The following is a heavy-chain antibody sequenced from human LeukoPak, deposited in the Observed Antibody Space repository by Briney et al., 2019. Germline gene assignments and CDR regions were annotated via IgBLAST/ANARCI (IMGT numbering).Heavy chain of an antibody. V-gene: IGHV3-30*02. Sequence: GGSLRLSCAASGFTFSSYGMHWVRQAPGKGLEWVAFIRYDGSNKYYADSVKGRFTISRDNSKNTLYLQMNSLRAEDTAVYYCARAYSSSEGPYWFDPWGQGTLVTVSS. CDR3: ARAYSSSEGPYWFDP. J-gene: IGHJ5*02. CDR2: IRYDGSNK. D-gene: IGHD6-13*01. CDR1: GFTFSSYG.